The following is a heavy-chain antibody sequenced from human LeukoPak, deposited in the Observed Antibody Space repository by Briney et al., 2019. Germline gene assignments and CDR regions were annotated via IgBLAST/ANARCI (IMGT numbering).Heavy chain of an antibody. CDR1: GYTFTTYY. J-gene: IGHJ3*01. Sequence: AASVKVSCKASGYTFTTYYVHWVRQAPGQGLEWMGIINPSGGSTTYAQKFRGRLTMTRDTSTSTVYMELSSLRSEDTAIYYCARIRDGYNDAYDLWGQGTVVTVPS. CDR3: ARIRDGYNDAYDL. V-gene: IGHV1-46*01. D-gene: IGHD5-24*01. CDR2: INPSGGST.